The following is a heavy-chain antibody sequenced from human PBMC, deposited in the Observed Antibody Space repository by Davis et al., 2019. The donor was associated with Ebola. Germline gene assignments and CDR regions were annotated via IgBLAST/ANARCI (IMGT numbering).Heavy chain of an antibody. J-gene: IGHJ4*02. Sequence: GESLKISCAASGFTFSSYSMNWVRQAPGKGLEWVSSISSSSSYIYYADSVKGRFTISRDNSRNTLYLHMNSLRAEDTAVYYCAKDQQWSYYFDYWGQGTLVTVSS. CDR3: AKDQQWSYYFDY. CDR2: ISSSSSYI. V-gene: IGHV3-21*04. D-gene: IGHD6-19*01. CDR1: GFTFSSYS.